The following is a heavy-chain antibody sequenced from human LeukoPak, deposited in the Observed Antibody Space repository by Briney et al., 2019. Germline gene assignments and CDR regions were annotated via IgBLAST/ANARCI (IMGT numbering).Heavy chain of an antibody. Sequence: GGSLRLSCAASGFAFSTYAMHWVRQAPGKGLEWVAVISYDGSVKYYADSVKGRFTISRDNSKNTLYLQMNSLRAEDTAVYYCARRYTYGTDYWGQGTLVTVSS. CDR1: GFAFSTYA. V-gene: IGHV3-30-3*01. CDR2: ISYDGSVK. D-gene: IGHD5-18*01. CDR3: ARRYTYGTDY. J-gene: IGHJ4*02.